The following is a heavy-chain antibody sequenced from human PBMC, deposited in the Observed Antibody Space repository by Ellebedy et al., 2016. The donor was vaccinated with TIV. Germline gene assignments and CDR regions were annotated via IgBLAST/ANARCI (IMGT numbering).Heavy chain of an antibody. CDR1: GYTFTSYG. J-gene: IGHJ5*02. CDR2: ISAYNGNT. CDR3: ATVTLGRRSSSWLNWFNP. D-gene: IGHD6-13*01. Sequence: ASVKVSXKASGYTFTSYGISWVRQAPGQGLEWMGWISAYNGNTNYAQKLQGRVTMTTDTSTSTAYMELRSLRSDDTAVYYCATVTLGRRSSSWLNWFNPWGQGTLVTVSS. V-gene: IGHV1-18*01.